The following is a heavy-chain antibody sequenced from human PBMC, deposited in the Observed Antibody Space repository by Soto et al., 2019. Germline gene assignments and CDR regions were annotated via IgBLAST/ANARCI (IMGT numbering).Heavy chain of an antibody. V-gene: IGHV1-3*01. J-gene: IGHJ4*02. D-gene: IGHD5-12*01. CDR2: INAGNGDT. CDR1: GITYNTYA. Sequence: QVQLVQSGAEVKKPGASVKLSCKASGITYNTYAILWVRQAPGQGLEWMGWINAGNGDTRYSQNFQGRVTLTRDTSASTVYMDLVSLKFEDTGIYYCARAISGYVTWGQGTLVTVSS. CDR3: ARAISGYVT.